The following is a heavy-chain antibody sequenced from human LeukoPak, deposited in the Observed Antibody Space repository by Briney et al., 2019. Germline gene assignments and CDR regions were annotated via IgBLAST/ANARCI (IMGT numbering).Heavy chain of an antibody. V-gene: IGHV5-51*01. CDR2: IYPGDSDT. CDR1: GYRFTSYW. CDR3: ARRGRRGYSGYDLLDY. Sequence: GESLQISCKGSGYRFTSYWIGWVRQLPGKGLEWMGIIYPGDSDTRYSPSFQGQVTISADKSISTAYLQWSSLKASDTAMYYCARRGRRGYSGYDLLDYWGQGTLVTVSS. J-gene: IGHJ4*02. D-gene: IGHD5-12*01.